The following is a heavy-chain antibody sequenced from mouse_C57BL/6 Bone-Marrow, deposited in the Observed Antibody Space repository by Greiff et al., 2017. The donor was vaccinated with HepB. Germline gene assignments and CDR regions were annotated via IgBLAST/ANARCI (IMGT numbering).Heavy chain of an antibody. V-gene: IGHV1-82*01. D-gene: IGHD1-1*01. CDR1: GYAFSSSW. Sequence: QVQLKESGPELVKPGASVKISCKASGYAFSSSWMYWVKQRPGKGLEWIGRIYPGDGDTNYNGKFKGKATLTADKSSSTAYMQLSSLTSEDSAVYFCARVPYGGNAMDYWGQGTSVTVSS. CDR3: ARVPYGGNAMDY. J-gene: IGHJ4*01. CDR2: IYPGDGDT.